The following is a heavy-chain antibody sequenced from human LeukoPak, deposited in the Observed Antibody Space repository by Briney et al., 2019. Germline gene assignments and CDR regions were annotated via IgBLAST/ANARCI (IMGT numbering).Heavy chain of an antibody. V-gene: IGHV3-30*02. Sequence: GGSLRLSCAASGFTFSSYGMSWVRQAPGKGLEWVAFIRYDGSNKYYADSVKGRFTISRDNSKNTLYLQMNSLRAEDTAVYYCASAMVRGVGNNFDYWGQGTLVTVSS. J-gene: IGHJ4*02. CDR1: GFTFSSYG. D-gene: IGHD3-10*01. CDR3: ASAMVRGVGNNFDY. CDR2: IRYDGSNK.